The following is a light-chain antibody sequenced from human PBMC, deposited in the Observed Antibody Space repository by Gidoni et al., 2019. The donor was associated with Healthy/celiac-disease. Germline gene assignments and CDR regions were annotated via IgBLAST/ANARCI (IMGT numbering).Light chain of an antibody. CDR1: KLGDKY. V-gene: IGLV3-1*01. CDR3: QAWDSSTYVV. CDR2: QDS. J-gene: IGLJ2*01. Sequence: YELTQPPSVSVSPGQTASFTCSGDKLGDKYACWYQQEPGQSPVLVIYQDSKRPSGIPERFSGSNSGNTATLTISGTQAMDEADYYCQAWDSSTYVVFGGGTKLTVL.